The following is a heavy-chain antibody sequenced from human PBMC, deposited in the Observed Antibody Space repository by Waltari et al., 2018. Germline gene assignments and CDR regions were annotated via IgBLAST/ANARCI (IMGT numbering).Heavy chain of an antibody. D-gene: IGHD6-6*01. Sequence: QVQLVQSGAEVKKPGASVKVSCKASGYTFTGYYMHWVRQAPGQGLEWMGRINPNSGGTNYAQKVKGRVTMTRDTSISTAYMELSRLRSDDTAVYYCARGRSSSSVFYYYYMDVWGKGTTVTVSS. CDR2: INPNSGGT. J-gene: IGHJ6*03. V-gene: IGHV1-2*06. CDR1: GYTFTGYY. CDR3: ARGRSSSSVFYYYYMDV.